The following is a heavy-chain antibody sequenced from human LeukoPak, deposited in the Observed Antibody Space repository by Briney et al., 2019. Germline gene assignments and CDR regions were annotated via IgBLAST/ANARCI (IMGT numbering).Heavy chain of an antibody. Sequence: GGSLRLSCAASEFTFSSYWMSWVRQAPGEGLEWVANIKQDGGQIYYLDSVKGRFTVSRDNAKNSLYLQMNSLRAKDTAVYYCGRLGARQMLEYWGQGTLVTVSS. CDR1: EFTFSSYW. V-gene: IGHV3-7*01. CDR3: GRLGARQMLEY. J-gene: IGHJ4*02. D-gene: IGHD4-17*01. CDR2: IKQDGGQI.